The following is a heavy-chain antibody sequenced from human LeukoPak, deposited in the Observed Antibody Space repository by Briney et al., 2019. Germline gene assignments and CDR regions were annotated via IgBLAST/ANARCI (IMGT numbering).Heavy chain of an antibody. CDR3: ARGPRYFDWLFAGSED. CDR1: GGTFSSYA. D-gene: IGHD3-9*01. Sequence: SVKVSCKASGGTFSSYAISWVRQAPGQGLEWMGGIIPIFGTANYAQKFQGRVTITADESTSTAYMELSSLRSEDTAVYYCARGPRYFDWLFAGSEDWGQGTLVIVSS. J-gene: IGHJ4*02. CDR2: IIPIFGTA. V-gene: IGHV1-69*13.